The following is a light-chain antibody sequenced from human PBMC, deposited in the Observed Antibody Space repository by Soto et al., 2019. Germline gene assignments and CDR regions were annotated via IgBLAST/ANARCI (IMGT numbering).Light chain of an antibody. CDR1: GGSITSNY. CDR3: QSFDSSDQV. V-gene: IGLV6-57*01. CDR2: DDD. Sequence: NFMLTQPQSVSESPGETVTISCTRSGGSITSNYVQWYQQRPGRSPSTLIYDDDQRPSGVPDRFSGSIDSSSNSASLTISGLMTDDEATYYCQSFDSSDQVFGGGTKLTVL. J-gene: IGLJ3*02.